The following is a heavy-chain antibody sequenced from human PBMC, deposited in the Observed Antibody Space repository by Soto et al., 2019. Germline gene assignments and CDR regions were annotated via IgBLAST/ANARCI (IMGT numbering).Heavy chain of an antibody. CDR3: ARRRTVTTGFDP. Sequence: QVQLVQSGAEVKKPGSSVKVSCKASGGTVSSYTISWVRQAPGQGLEWMGRIIPILGIANYAQKFQGRVTITADKSTSTAYMELSSLRSEDTAVYYCARRRTVTTGFDPWGQGTLVTVSS. J-gene: IGHJ5*02. V-gene: IGHV1-69*02. CDR2: IIPILGIA. D-gene: IGHD4-17*01. CDR1: GGTVSSYT.